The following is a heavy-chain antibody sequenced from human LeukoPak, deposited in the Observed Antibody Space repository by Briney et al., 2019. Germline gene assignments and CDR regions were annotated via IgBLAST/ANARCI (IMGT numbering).Heavy chain of an antibody. J-gene: IGHJ4*02. Sequence: PGGSLRLSCAASGFTFSSYAMSWVRQAPGKGLEWVSAISGSGGSTYYADSVKGRFTISRGNSKNTLYLQMNSLRAEDAAVYYCAKVPHYYDSSGLWYFDYWGQGTLVTVSS. V-gene: IGHV3-23*01. CDR1: GFTFSSYA. CDR3: AKVPHYYDSSGLWYFDY. CDR2: ISGSGGST. D-gene: IGHD3-22*01.